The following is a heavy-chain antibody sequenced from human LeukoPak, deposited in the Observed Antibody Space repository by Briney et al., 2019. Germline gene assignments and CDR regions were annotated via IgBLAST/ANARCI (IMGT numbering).Heavy chain of an antibody. J-gene: IGHJ6*02. CDR3: ARGRARIAAAGTGAYYYYDMDV. CDR1: GVSISSYY. CDR2: IYYSGST. V-gene: IGHV4-59*01. Sequence: NPSETLSLTCTVSGVSISSYYWSWIRQPPGKGLEWIGYIYYSGSTNYNPSLMSRVTISVDTSKNQFSLKLSSVTAADTAVYYCARGRARIAAAGTGAYYYYDMDVWGQGTTVTVSS. D-gene: IGHD6-13*01.